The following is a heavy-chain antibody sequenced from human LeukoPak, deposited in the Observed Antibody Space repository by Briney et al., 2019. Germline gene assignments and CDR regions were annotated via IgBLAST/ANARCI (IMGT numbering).Heavy chain of an antibody. V-gene: IGHV3-23*01. CDR1: GFTFSSYA. CDR3: ANPFSTPRSNYYIDV. CDR2: ISGSGGST. Sequence: PGGSLRLSCAASGFTFSSYAMSWVRQAPGKGLEWVSAISGSGGSTYNADSVKGRFTISRDNSKNTLYLQMNSLRAEDTAVYYCANPFSTPRSNYYIDVWGKGTTVTVSS. J-gene: IGHJ6*03. D-gene: IGHD3-3*02.